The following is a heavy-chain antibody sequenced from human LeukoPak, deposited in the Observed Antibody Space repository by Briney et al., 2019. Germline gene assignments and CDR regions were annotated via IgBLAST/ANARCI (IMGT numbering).Heavy chain of an antibody. V-gene: IGHV4-59*08. Sequence: SETLSLTCTVSGGSISDNYWSWIRQPPGKGLEWIGYAYCGHTNYNSSLKSRVTMSLDTSKSQFSLRLSSVTTADTAVYFCARHPFATPFDYWGPGTLVTVSS. CDR2: AYCGHT. D-gene: IGHD2-15*01. J-gene: IGHJ4*02. CDR3: ARHPFATPFDY. CDR1: GGSISDNY.